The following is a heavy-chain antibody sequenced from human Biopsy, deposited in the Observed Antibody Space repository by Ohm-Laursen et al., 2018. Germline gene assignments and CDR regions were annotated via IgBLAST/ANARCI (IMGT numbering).Heavy chain of an antibody. J-gene: IGHJ5*02. CDR1: GYSFSTYD. Sequence: SVKVSCKASGYSFSTYDVNWVRQARGQGLEWMGWMIPSSGKTGYAQRFQGRVTLTMNTSISTAYMELSGLKSEDTAVYFCARGYSRRVSIFEASIYWFDTWGQGTLVTVSS. V-gene: IGHV1-8*01. CDR3: ARGYSRRVSIFEASIYWFDT. CDR2: MIPSSGKT. D-gene: IGHD6-6*01.